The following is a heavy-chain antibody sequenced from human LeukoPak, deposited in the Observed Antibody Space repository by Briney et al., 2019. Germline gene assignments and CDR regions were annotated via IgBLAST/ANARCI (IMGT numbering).Heavy chain of an antibody. CDR3: ARDVAYSNYGGRGLDY. CDR2: IGIDSGNT. J-gene: IGHJ4*02. V-gene: IGHV3-48*04. CDR1: GFPFNDYS. Sequence: PGGSQRLSCAASGFPFNDYSMNWVRQAPGKGLEWISYIGIDSGNTKYADSVKGRFTISADSAKTSLHLQMNSLRVEDTAVYFCARDVAYSNYGGRGLDYWGQGTLVTVSS. D-gene: IGHD4-11*01.